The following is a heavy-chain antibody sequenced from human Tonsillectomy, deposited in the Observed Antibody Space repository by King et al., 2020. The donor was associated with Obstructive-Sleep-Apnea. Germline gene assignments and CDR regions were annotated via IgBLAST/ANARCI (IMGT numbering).Heavy chain of an antibody. CDR3: ARSPRHTAMDTYYFDY. CDR1: GGSISSSSYY. Sequence: HLQLQESGPGLVKPSETLSLTCTVSGGSISSSSYYWGWIRQPPGKGLEWIGSIYYSGSTYYNPSLKSRVTISVDTSKNQFSLKLSSVTAADTAVYYCARSPRHTAMDTYYFDYWGQGTLVTVSS. CDR2: IYYSGST. J-gene: IGHJ4*02. D-gene: IGHD5-18*01. V-gene: IGHV4-39*07.